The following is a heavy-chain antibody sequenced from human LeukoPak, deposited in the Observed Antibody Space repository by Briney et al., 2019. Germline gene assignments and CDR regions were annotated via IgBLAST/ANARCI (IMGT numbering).Heavy chain of an antibody. J-gene: IGHJ6*03. D-gene: IGHD3-10*01. CDR3: ARAMVRGVRPPYYYYYYMDV. V-gene: IGHV1-69*13. Sequence: SVKVSXKASGGTFSSYAISWVRQAPGQGLEWMGGIIPIFGTANYAQKFQGRVTITADESTSTAYIELSSLRSEDTAVYYCARAMVRGVRPPYYYYYYMDVWGKGTTVTVSS. CDR2: IIPIFGTA. CDR1: GGTFSSYA.